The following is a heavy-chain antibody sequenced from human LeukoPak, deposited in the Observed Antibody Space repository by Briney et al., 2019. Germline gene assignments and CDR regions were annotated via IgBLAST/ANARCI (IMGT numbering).Heavy chain of an antibody. CDR2: ISGSSSSYI. D-gene: IGHD6-13*01. CDR1: GFTFSRYS. V-gene: IGHV3-21*01. CDR3: ARVRQQLAAYYYLDV. Sequence: GRSLRLSCAASGFTFSRYSMNWVRQAPGKALEWVSSISGSSSSYIYYADSLKGRFTISRDNAKNSLYLQMNSLRAEDTAVYYCARVRQQLAAYYYLDVWGKGTTVTISS. J-gene: IGHJ6*03.